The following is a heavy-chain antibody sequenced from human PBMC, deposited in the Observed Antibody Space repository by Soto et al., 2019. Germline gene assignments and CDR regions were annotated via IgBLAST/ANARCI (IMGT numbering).Heavy chain of an antibody. CDR2: TYYSGST. J-gene: IGHJ6*02. Sequence: WETLSLTCPVSGCSLSRYYLILIRPHPGKGLEWIGYTYYSGSTNYNPSLKSRVTISVDTSKNQFSLRLSSVTAADTAVYYCARGGAYYYYYGMDVWGQGTTVTVSS. CDR1: GCSLSRYY. CDR3: ARGGAYYYYYGMDV. V-gene: IGHV4-59*01.